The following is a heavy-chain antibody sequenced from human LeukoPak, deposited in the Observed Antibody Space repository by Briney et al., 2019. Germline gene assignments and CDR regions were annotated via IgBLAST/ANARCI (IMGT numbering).Heavy chain of an antibody. D-gene: IGHD5-24*01. CDR1: GFTFSKYW. Sequence: GGSLRLSCEASGFTFSKYWMSWVRQAPGKGLECVANIAEDGSEKYYVDSVKGRITISRGNAKNTLYLQMNSLRVDDTAVYYCGRGRSMNDWGQGTLVTVSS. CDR2: IAEDGSEK. J-gene: IGHJ4*02. V-gene: IGHV3-7*01. CDR3: GRGRSMND.